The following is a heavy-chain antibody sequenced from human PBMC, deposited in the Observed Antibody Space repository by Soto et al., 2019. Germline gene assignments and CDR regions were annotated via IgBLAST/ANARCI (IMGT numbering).Heavy chain of an antibody. D-gene: IGHD5-12*01. CDR3: ARGKVATTYYFDY. CDR2: ISAYNGNT. J-gene: IGHJ4*02. V-gene: IGHV1-18*01. CDR1: GYTFTSYG. Sequence: ASVKVSCKASGYTFTSYGISWVRQAPGQGLEWMGWISAYNGNTNYAQKLQGRVTMTTDTSTSTPYMELSSLRSEDTAVYYCARGKVATTYYFDYWGQGTLVTVSS.